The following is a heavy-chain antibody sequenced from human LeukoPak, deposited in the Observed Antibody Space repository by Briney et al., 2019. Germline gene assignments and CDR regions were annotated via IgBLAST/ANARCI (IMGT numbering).Heavy chain of an antibody. D-gene: IGHD2-15*01. J-gene: IGHJ3*02. Sequence: ASVKVSCKXSGYTFTSYGISWVRQAPGQGLEWMGRISAYNGNTNYAQKLQGRVTMTTDTSTSTAYMELRSLRSDDTAVYYCARVEVAATGGAFDIWGQGTMVTVSS. CDR3: ARVEVAATGGAFDI. CDR2: ISAYNGNT. V-gene: IGHV1-18*01. CDR1: GYTFTSYG.